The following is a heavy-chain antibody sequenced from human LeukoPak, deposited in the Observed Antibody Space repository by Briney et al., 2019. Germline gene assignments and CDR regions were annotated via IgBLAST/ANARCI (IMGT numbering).Heavy chain of an antibody. CDR3: ARWGAVGDDFWSGYYQSQEYYFDY. Sequence: GESLKISCKGSGYSFTSYWIGWVRQMPGKGLEWMGIIYPGDSDTGYSPSFQGQVTISADKSISTAYLQWSSLKASDTAMYYCARWGAVGDDFWSGYYQSQEYYFDYWGQGTLVTVSS. J-gene: IGHJ4*02. CDR1: GYSFTSYW. D-gene: IGHD3-3*01. CDR2: IYPGDSDT. V-gene: IGHV5-51*01.